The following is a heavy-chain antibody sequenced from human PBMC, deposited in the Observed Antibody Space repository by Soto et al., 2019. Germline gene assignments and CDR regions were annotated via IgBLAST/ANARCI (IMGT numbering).Heavy chain of an antibody. Sequence: QVQLVQSGAEVKKPGASVKVSCKASGYRFNSNGITWVRQAPGQGLEWTGWISVYNGNTKYAQKLQGRLTMTTDTSTNTAYMELRSLRSDDTAMYYCARDSPIEVGATPKDFWGQGTLVTVSS. CDR2: ISVYNGNT. J-gene: IGHJ4*02. D-gene: IGHD1-26*01. V-gene: IGHV1-18*01. CDR3: ARDSPIEVGATPKDF. CDR1: GYRFNSNG.